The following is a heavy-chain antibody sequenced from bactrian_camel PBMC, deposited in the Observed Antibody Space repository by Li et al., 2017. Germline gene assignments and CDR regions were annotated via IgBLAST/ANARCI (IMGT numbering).Heavy chain of an antibody. D-gene: IGHD2*01. J-gene: IGHJ4*01. Sequence: VQLVESGGGSVQAGGSLRLSCIVSGHSRGSNCAGWYRLPPGRAPAEREGIAAIRRSGGETWYAGSVKGRFTISQDSARNTVYLQMNSLKLEDTAMYYCAADFGPYCSGSYLARRANFEGQGTQVTVS. CDR2: IRRSGGET. CDR1: GHSRGSNC. V-gene: IGHV3-3*01.